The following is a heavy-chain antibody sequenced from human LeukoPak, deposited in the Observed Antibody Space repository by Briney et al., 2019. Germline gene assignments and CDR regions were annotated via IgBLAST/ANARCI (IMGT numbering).Heavy chain of an antibody. J-gene: IGHJ6*02. CDR1: GGSFSGYY. Sequence: PSETLSLTCAVSGGSFSGYYWSWIRQPPGKGLEWIGEINHSGSTNYNPSLKSRVTISVDTSKNQFSLKLSSVTAADTAVYYCRYDCSGGSCYQYYYYGMDVWGQGTTVTVSS. D-gene: IGHD2-15*01. CDR2: INHSGST. CDR3: RYDCSGGSCYQYYYYGMDV. V-gene: IGHV4-34*01.